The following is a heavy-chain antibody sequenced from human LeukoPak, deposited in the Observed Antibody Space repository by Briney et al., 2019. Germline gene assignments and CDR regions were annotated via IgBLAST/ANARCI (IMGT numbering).Heavy chain of an antibody. CDR1: GGTFSSYA. Sequence: ASVKVSCKASGGTFSSYAISWVRQAPGQGLEWMGGIIPIFGTANYAQKFQGRVTITADESTSTAYMELSSLRSEGTAVYYCARELGIAVAGRKKNWFDPWGQGTLVTVSS. J-gene: IGHJ5*02. CDR2: IIPIFGTA. CDR3: ARELGIAVAGRKKNWFDP. V-gene: IGHV1-69*13. D-gene: IGHD6-19*01.